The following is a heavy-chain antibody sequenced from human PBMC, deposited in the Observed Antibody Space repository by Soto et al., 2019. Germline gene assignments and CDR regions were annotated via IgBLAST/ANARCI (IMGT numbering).Heavy chain of an antibody. J-gene: IGHJ4*02. CDR1: GFPFTTYG. D-gene: IGHD3-10*01. Sequence: QVLLVESGGGVVQPGRSLRLSCAASGFPFTTYGMHWVREGPGKGLEWVAVISYDGSNTYYADSVKGRFTISRDNSKSTLYLQMNSLRTADTALYYCVGGQYYFDYRGQGTLVTVSS. CDR3: VGGQYYFDY. CDR2: ISYDGSNT. V-gene: IGHV3-30*03.